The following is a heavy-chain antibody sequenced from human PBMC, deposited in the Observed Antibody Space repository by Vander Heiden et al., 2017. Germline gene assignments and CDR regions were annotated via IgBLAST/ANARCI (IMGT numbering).Heavy chain of an antibody. CDR1: GGAVGNYY. D-gene: IGHD3-22*01. Sequence: VQLQESCPGLVRPSETPSLTCAAPGGAVGNYYWTWLRHPAGKALEWLGRIYTGGSTNYNPSLKSRVTMSVATSKNQFSLKLTSVTAADTAVYYCVGNYYDSRGYYFIDSWGQGTLVTVS. J-gene: IGHJ4*02. V-gene: IGHV4-4*07. CDR2: IYTGGST. CDR3: VGNYYDSRGYYFIDS.